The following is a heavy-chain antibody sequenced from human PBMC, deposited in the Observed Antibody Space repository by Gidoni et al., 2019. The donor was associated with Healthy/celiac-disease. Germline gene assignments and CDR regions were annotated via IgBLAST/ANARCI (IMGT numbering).Heavy chain of an antibody. CDR2: IYYSGRT. V-gene: IGHV4-59*01. CDR1: GGSISSYS. CDR3: ARGPTYYYDSSGYYYGGWFDP. D-gene: IGHD3-22*01. J-gene: IGHJ5*02. Sequence: QVQLQESGPGLVKPSETLSRTCTVSGGSISSYSWSWIRQPPGKGLEWIGYIYYSGRTNYNPSLKSRVTISVDTSKNQFSLKLSSVTAADTAVYYCARGPTYYYDSSGYYYGGWFDPWGQGTLVTVSS.